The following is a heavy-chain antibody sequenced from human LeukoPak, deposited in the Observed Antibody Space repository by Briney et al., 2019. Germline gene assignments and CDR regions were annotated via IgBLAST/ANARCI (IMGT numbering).Heavy chain of an antibody. CDR1: GFTFDDYA. J-gene: IGHJ5*01. V-gene: IGHV3-9*01. CDR2: ISWNSGSI. D-gene: IGHD2-15*01. CDR3: AKDTQPWGDGRWFDS. Sequence: GRSLRLSCAASGFTFDDYAMHWVRQAPGKGLEWVSGISWNSGSIGYADSVKGRFTISRDNAKNSLYLQMNSLRAEDTALYYCAKDTQPWGDGRWFDSWGQGTLVTVSS.